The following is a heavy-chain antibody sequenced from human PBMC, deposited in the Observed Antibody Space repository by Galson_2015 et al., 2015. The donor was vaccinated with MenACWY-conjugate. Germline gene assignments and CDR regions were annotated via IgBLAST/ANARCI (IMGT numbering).Heavy chain of an antibody. CDR1: RFMFNNYW. Sequence: SVRVSCAACRFMFNNYWMRWVRQVRGKGLGWVANLKHDGSVKNYMDTARVQFTISRDHAKNSLYVQMNILRAEDTAVYYCAKDLVFYCSRNDCYFPYWGQGTLVAVSS. V-gene: IGHV3-7*03. D-gene: IGHD2-2*01. J-gene: IGHJ4*02. CDR3: AKDLVFYCSRNDCYFPY. CDR2: LKHDGSVK.